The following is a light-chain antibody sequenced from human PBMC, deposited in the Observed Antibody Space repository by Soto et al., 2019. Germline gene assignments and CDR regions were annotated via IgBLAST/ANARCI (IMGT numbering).Light chain of an antibody. CDR2: EVS. V-gene: IGLV2-14*01. CDR3: SSYTSSSTRV. Sequence: QSALTQPRSVSGSPGQSVTISCTGTSSDVGGYNYVSWYQQHPGKAPKLMIYEVSNRPSGVSNRFSGSKSANTASLTISGLQAEDEADYYCSSYTSSSTRVFGTGTKVTVL. J-gene: IGLJ1*01. CDR1: SSDVGGYNY.